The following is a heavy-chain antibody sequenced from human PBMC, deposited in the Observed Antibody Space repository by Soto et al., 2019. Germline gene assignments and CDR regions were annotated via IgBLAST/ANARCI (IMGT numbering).Heavy chain of an antibody. Sequence: PGESLKISCKGSGYSFTSYWIGWVRQMPGKGLECMGIIYPGDSDTRYSPSFQGQVTISADKSISTAYLQWSSLKASDTAMYYCARPRYPGRGYYGMDVLGQGTTVTVSS. CDR1: GYSFTSYW. J-gene: IGHJ6*02. V-gene: IGHV5-51*01. D-gene: IGHD2-15*01. CDR3: ARPRYPGRGYYGMDV. CDR2: IYPGDSDT.